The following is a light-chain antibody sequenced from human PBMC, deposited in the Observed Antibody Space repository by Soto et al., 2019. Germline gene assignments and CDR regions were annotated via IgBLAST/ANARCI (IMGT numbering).Light chain of an antibody. CDR2: GAS. V-gene: IGKV3D-15*01. CDR3: QQYGNLPLT. J-gene: IGKJ4*01. CDR1: ESVSSN. Sequence: EIVMTQSPATLSVSPVERATLSCRASESVSSNLAWYQQKPGQAPRLLIYGASTRATGVPDRFSGSGSGTDYTLTISRLEPEDFAVYYCQQYGNLPLTFGGGTKV.